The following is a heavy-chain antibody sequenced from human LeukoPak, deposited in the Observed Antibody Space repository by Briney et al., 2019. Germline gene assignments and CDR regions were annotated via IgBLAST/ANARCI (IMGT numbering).Heavy chain of an antibody. J-gene: IGHJ4*02. Sequence: GGSLRLSCAASGFTSSSYWMSWVRQAPGKGLEWVANIKQDGSEKYYVDSVKGRFTISRDNAKNSLYLQMNSLGTEDTAVYYCARDGILTGLFDYWGQGTLVTVSS. CDR1: GFTSSSYW. D-gene: IGHD3-9*01. V-gene: IGHV3-7*01. CDR2: IKQDGSEK. CDR3: ARDGILTGLFDY.